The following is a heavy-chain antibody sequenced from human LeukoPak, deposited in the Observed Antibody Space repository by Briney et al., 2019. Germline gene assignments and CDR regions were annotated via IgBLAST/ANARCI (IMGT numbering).Heavy chain of an antibody. CDR2: LYPGDSDS. CDR1: GYSFFSNYW. CDR3: ARASRDGFNQNFDF. Sequence: GESLTISCKAYGYSFFSNYWIAWVRQMPGKGLEWMGILYPGDSDSRYSPSFQGQVTISADRSISTAYLHWSSLKVSDTAMYYCARASRDGFNQNFDFWGQGTLVTASS. D-gene: IGHD5-24*01. V-gene: IGHV5-51*01. J-gene: IGHJ4*02.